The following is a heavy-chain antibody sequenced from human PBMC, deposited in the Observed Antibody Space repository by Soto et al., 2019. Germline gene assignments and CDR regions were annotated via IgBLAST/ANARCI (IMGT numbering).Heavy chain of an antibody. D-gene: IGHD5-18*01. CDR3: ARDPSRGYSYGPYYYYGMDV. Sequence: QVQLVQSGAEVKKPGSSVKVSCKASGGTFSSYAISWVRQAPGQGLEWMGGIIPIFGTANYAQKFQGRVTITADESTCTAYRELSSLRSEDTAVYYCARDPSRGYSYGPYYYYGMDVWGQGTTVTVSS. J-gene: IGHJ6*02. CDR1: GGTFSSYA. V-gene: IGHV1-69*01. CDR2: IIPIFGTA.